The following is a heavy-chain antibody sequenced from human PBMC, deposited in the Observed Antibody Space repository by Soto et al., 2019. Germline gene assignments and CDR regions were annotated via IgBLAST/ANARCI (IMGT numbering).Heavy chain of an antibody. CDR2: IRRKANSYTT. CDR1: GLIFSDYH. J-gene: IGHJ6*02. D-gene: IGHD6-19*01. Sequence: EVQLVESGGGLVQPGGSLRLSCAASGLIFSDYHMDWVRQAPGKGLEWVGRIRRKANSYTTEYAASVKGRFTISRDDSKNSLYLQMNSLKSEDTAVYYCAMLGGWSGGSSGMDVWGQGTTVTVPS. V-gene: IGHV3-72*01. CDR3: AMLGGWSGGSSGMDV.